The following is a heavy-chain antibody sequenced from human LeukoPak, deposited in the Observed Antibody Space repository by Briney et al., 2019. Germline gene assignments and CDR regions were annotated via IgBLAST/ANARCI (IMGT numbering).Heavy chain of an antibody. CDR2: INPNSGGT. J-gene: IGHJ4*02. Sequence: ASVKVSCKASGYTFTGHYLHWVRQAPGQGLEWMGWINPNSGGTNYAQKFQGWVTMTRDTSISTAYMELSRLRSDDTAVYYCARVGNHYDFWSGYSTTYYFDYWGQGTLVTVSS. CDR1: GYTFTGHY. V-gene: IGHV1-2*04. D-gene: IGHD3-3*01. CDR3: ARVGNHYDFWSGYSTTYYFDY.